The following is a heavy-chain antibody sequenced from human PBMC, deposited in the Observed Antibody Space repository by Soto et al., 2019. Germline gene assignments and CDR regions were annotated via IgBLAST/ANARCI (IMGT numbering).Heavy chain of an antibody. Sequence: SETLSLTCAVYGGSFSGYYWSWIRQPPGKGLEWIGEINHSGSTNYNPSLKSRVTISVDTSKNSLYLQMDNLRVEDTAVYYCGKVADSGYYTVERWGQGTLVTVSS. V-gene: IGHV4-34*01. CDR2: INHSGST. CDR3: GKVADSGYYTVER. CDR1: GGSFSGYY. D-gene: IGHD3-22*01. J-gene: IGHJ4*02.